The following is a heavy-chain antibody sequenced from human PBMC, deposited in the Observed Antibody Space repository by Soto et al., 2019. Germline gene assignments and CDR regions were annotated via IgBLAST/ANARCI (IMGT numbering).Heavy chain of an antibody. CDR1: GYTFTSYG. CDR2: ISAHNGNT. V-gene: IGHV1-18*01. D-gene: IGHD1-1*01. CDR3: ARGRYGDY. Sequence: QVHLVQSGAEVKKPGASVKVSCKGSGYTFTSYGITWVRQAPGQGLEWMGWISAHNGNTDYAQKLQGRVIVTRDTSTSTAYMELRGLRSDDTAVYYCARGRYGDYWGQGALVTVSP. J-gene: IGHJ4*02.